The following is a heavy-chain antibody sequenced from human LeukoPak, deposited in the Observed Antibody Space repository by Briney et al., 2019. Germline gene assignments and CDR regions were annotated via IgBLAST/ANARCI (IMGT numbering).Heavy chain of an antibody. CDR3: TRTFGEYGAYYYYYYMDV. CDR1: GFTFGDYA. D-gene: IGHD3-16*01. J-gene: IGHJ6*03. CDR2: IRSKAYGGTT. Sequence: PGGSLRLSCTASGFTFGDYAMSWVRQAPGKGLEWVGFIRSKAYGGTTEYAASVKGRFTISRDDSKSIAYLQMNSLKTEDTAVYYCTRTFGEYGAYYYYYYMDVWGKGTTVTISS. V-gene: IGHV3-49*04.